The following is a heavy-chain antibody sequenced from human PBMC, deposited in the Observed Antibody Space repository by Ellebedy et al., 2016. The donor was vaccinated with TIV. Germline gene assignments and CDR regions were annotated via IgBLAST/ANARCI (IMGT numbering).Heavy chain of an antibody. Sequence: GESLKISCAASGFTFSNSGMNWVRQAPGKGLEWVAFIRFDGNNAYYADSVKGRFTISRDNSKNTLYLQMNSLRADDTAVYHCAKGRYSGSGSYKNTFDYWGQGTLVTVSS. J-gene: IGHJ4*02. CDR2: IRFDGNNA. CDR1: GFTFSNSG. CDR3: AKGRYSGSGSYKNTFDY. V-gene: IGHV3-30*02. D-gene: IGHD3-10*01.